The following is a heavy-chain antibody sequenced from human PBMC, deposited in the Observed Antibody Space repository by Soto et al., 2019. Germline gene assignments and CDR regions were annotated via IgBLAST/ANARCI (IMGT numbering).Heavy chain of an antibody. CDR2: IRYSGTT. Sequence: QLQLQESGPGLVKPSETLSLTCTVSGDSISSATYYWGWIRQPPGKGLEWIVTIRYSGTTYYNLSINSRLAIAVDTSKTHVSLNRSSVTAADTAVYYCARLHDGSGAGYFQNWGHVTLVTVSS. CDR1: GDSISSATYY. V-gene: IGHV4-39*02. CDR3: ARLHDGSGAGYFQN. D-gene: IGHD3-10*01. J-gene: IGHJ1*01.